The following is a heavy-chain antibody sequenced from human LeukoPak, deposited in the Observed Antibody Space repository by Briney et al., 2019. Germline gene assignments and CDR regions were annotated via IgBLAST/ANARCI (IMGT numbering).Heavy chain of an antibody. J-gene: IGHJ4*02. V-gene: IGHV1-2*02. Sequence: GSSVKVSCKASGYTFTGYYMHWVRQAPGQGLEWMGWINPNSGGTNYAQKFQGRVTMTRDTSISTAYMELSRLRSDDTAVYYCARILTRVGSGWYYFDSWGQGTLVTVSS. CDR1: GYTFTGYY. CDR2: INPNSGGT. D-gene: IGHD6-19*01. CDR3: ARILTRVGSGWYYFDS.